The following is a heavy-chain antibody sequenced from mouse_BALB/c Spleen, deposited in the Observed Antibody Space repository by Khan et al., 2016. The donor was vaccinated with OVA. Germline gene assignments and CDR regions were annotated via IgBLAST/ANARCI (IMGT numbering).Heavy chain of an antibody. CDR2: INPVSDYT. CDR3: AKEGAYYRSDGWFAY. V-gene: IGHV1-4*01. D-gene: IGHD2-14*01. Sequence: VQLQQSGAELTRPGASVKMSCKASGYTFTSYTMHWVKQRPGQGLEWIGYINPVSDYTNYNQNFKDKATLTADKSSSTAYMQLRSLTSEDSAVYYCAKEGAYYRSDGWFAYWDQGTLVTVS. CDR1: GYTFTSYT. J-gene: IGHJ3*01.